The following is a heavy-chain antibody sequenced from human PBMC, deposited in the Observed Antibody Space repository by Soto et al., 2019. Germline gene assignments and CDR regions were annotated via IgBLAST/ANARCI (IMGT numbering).Heavy chain of an antibody. J-gene: IGHJ1*01. CDR2: ISGSGGST. CDR1: GFTFSSYA. V-gene: IGHV3-23*01. Sequence: GSLRLSCTASGFTFSSYAMSWVRQAPGKVLQWVSVISGSGGSTYYADSVKGRFTISRDNSKNTLNLQMNSLRAEDTAVYYCAKDLRYCSGGTCYEYFQHWGQG. CDR3: AKDLRYCSGGTCYEYFQH. D-gene: IGHD2-15*01.